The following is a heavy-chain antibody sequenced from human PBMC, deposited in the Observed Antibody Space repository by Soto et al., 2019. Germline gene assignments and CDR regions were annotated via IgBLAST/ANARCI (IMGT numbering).Heavy chain of an antibody. CDR1: GGSISSYY. CDR3: ARAQYDILTGPKTNYYYYYMDV. Sequence: SETLSLTCTVSGGSISSYYWSWIRQPPGKGLEWIGYIYYSGSTNYNPSLKSRVTISVDTSKNQFSLKLSSVTAADTAVYYCARAQYDILTGPKTNYYYYYMDVWGKATTVTVSS. D-gene: IGHD3-9*01. V-gene: IGHV4-59*08. J-gene: IGHJ6*03. CDR2: IYYSGST.